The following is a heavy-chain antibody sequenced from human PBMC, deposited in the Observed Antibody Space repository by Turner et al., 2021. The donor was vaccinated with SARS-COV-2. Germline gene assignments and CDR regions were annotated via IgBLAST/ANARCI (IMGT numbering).Heavy chain of an antibody. D-gene: IGHD4-17*01. V-gene: IGHV3-23*01. CDR3: AKVPPYGDYFDY. J-gene: IGHJ4*02. CDR1: GFTFSSSA. CDR2: LSGSGGST. Sequence: EVQLLESGGGLVQPGGSLRLSCAASGFTFSSSAMSWVRQAPGKGLEWVSALSGSGGSTYYADSVKGRFTISRDTSKNTLYLQMNSLRAEDTAVYYCAKVPPYGDYFDYWGQGTLVTVSS.